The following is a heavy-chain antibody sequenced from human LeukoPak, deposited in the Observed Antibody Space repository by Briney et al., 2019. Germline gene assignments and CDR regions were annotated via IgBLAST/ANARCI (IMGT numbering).Heavy chain of an antibody. V-gene: IGHV3-20*04. CDR1: GFTFDDYG. CDR3: ARVGDIVVVPAYFDY. J-gene: IGHJ4*02. CDR2: INWNGGST. D-gene: IGHD2-2*01. Sequence: GGSLRLSCAASGFTFDDYGMSWVRQAPGKGLEWVSGINWNGGSTGYADSVKGRFTISRDNAKNSLYLQMNSLRDEDTALYYCARVGDIVVVPAYFDYWGQGTLVTVSS.